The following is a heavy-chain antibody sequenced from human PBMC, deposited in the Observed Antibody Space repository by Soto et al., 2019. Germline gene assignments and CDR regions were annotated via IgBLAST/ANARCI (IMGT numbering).Heavy chain of an antibody. V-gene: IGHV4-59*01. CDR2: IYYSGST. CDR1: GGSISSYY. D-gene: IGHD6-13*01. CDR3: ARLNRVRSSWWNWFDP. J-gene: IGHJ5*02. Sequence: SETLSFTCTVSGGSISSYYWSWIRQPPGKGLEWIGYIYYSGSTNYNPSLKSRVTISVDTSKNQFSLKLSSVTAADTAVYYCARLNRVRSSWWNWFDPWGQGTLVTVSS.